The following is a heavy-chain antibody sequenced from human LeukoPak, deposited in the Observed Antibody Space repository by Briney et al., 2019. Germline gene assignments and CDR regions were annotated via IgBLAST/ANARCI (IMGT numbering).Heavy chain of an antibody. CDR1: GFTFSSYS. CDR2: ISSSSSYI. CDR3: ARGGPNYYDIPPVSDAFDI. J-gene: IGHJ3*02. D-gene: IGHD3-22*01. Sequence: GGSLRLSCAASGFTFSSYSMNWVRQAPGKGLEWVSSISSSSSYIYYADSVKGRFTISRDNAKNSLYLQMNSLRAEDTAVYYCARGGPNYYDIPPVSDAFDIWGQGTMVTVSS. V-gene: IGHV3-21*01.